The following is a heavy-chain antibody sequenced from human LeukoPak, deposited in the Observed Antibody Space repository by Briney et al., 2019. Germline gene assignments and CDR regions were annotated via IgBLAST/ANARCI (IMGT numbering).Heavy chain of an antibody. J-gene: IGHJ4*02. CDR3: AKDRHGDYAYSGFDY. D-gene: IGHD4-17*01. Sequence: PGRSLRLSCAASGFTFDDYAMHWVRQAPGKGLEWVSGISWNSGSIGYADSVKGRFTISRDNAKNSLYLQMNSLRAEDMALYYCAKDRHGDYAYSGFDYWGQGTLVTVSS. CDR2: ISWNSGSI. V-gene: IGHV3-9*03. CDR1: GFTFDDYA.